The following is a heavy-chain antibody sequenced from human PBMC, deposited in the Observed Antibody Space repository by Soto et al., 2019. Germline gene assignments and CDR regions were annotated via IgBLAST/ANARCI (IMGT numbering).Heavy chain of an antibody. D-gene: IGHD3-9*01. CDR3: AKVSTGYYYCFDS. Sequence: VRLSCAACGFTFSSYAMSWVRQAPGKGLEWVSGIGGSGSSTFYADSVKGRFTISRDNSKNTPYLQMNSLRAEDTAVYHCAKVSTGYYYCFDSWGRGTLVTV. CDR1: GFTFSSYA. V-gene: IGHV3-23*01. CDR2: IGGSGSST. J-gene: IGHJ4*02.